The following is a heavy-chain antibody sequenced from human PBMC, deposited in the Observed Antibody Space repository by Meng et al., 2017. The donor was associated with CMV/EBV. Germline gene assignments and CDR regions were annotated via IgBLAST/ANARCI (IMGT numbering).Heavy chain of an antibody. V-gene: IGHV1-46*01. CDR3: ARNYYGGNSGGWFDP. CDR2: INPSGGST. Sequence: ASVKVSCKASGYTFTSYYMHWVRQAPGQGLEWMGIINPSGGSTSYAQKFQGRVTMTTDTSTSTAYMELRSLRSDDTAVYYCARNYYGGNSGGWFDPWGQGTLVTVSS. D-gene: IGHD4-23*01. J-gene: IGHJ5*02. CDR1: GYTFTSYY.